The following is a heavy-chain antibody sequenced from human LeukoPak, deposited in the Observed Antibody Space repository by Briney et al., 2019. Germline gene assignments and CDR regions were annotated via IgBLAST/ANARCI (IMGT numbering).Heavy chain of an antibody. V-gene: IGHV2-5*02. Sequence: SGPTLLKPTQTLTLTCTFSGFSLRTSEVGVGWIRQPPGKALEWLTLIYWDDDKRYSPSLKSRLTITKDASKNQVVLTMTNMDPVDTATYYCAHSRPGSTIFHYWGQGTLVTVSS. J-gene: IGHJ4*02. D-gene: IGHD1-7*01. CDR2: IYWDDDK. CDR3: AHSRPGSTIFHY. CDR1: GFSLRTSEVG.